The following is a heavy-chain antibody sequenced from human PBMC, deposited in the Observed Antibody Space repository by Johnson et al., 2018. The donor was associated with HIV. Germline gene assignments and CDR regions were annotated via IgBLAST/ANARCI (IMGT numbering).Heavy chain of an antibody. J-gene: IGHJ3*02. V-gene: IGHV3-11*04. CDR3: AGVLRLPRLGAFDI. D-gene: IGHD5-12*01. CDR1: GFTFSDYY. Sequence: VQLVESGGGLVKSGGSLRLSCAASGFTFSDYYMSWIRQAPGKGLEWVSGISWNSGSIGYADSVKGRFTISRDNAKNSLYLQMNSLRAEDTAVYYCAGVLRLPRLGAFDIWGQGTMVTVSS. CDR2: ISWNSGSI.